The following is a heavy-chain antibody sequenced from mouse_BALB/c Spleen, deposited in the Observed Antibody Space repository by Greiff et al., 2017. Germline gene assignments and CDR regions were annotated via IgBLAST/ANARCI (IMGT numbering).Heavy chain of an antibody. CDR1: GFTFSSFG. Sequence: EVKLVESGGGLVQPGGSRKLSCAASGFTFSSFGMHWVRQAPGKGLEWVAYISSGSSTIYYADTVKGRFTISRDNTKNTLFLQRTSLRSEDTAMDYCARSALYYYAMDYWGQGTSVTVAS. CDR2: ISSGSSTI. CDR3: ARSALYYYAMDY. V-gene: IGHV5-17*02. J-gene: IGHJ4*01.